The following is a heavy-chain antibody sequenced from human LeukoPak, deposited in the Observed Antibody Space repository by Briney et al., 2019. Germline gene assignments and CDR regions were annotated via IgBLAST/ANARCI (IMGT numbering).Heavy chain of an antibody. J-gene: IGHJ3*02. CDR3: ARGRMSALDI. Sequence: GRSLRLSCAASGFTFSSYWMHWVRQAPGKGLVWVSRINSDGSSTNYADSVEGRCTISRDNAKNTLYLQMNSLRAEDTAVYYCARGRMSALDIWGQGTMVTVSS. CDR1: GFTFSSYW. V-gene: IGHV3-74*01. CDR2: INSDGSST. D-gene: IGHD3-3*01.